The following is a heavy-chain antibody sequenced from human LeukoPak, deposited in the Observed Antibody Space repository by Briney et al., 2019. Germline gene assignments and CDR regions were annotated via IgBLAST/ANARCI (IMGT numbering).Heavy chain of an antibody. Sequence: GGSLRLSCAASRFTFSNFAMHWVRQAPGKGLEWVANIKQDGSEKYYVDSVKGRFTISRDNAKNSLYLQMNSLRAEDTAVYYCARESGWTPDYWGQGTLVTVSS. CDR2: IKQDGSEK. J-gene: IGHJ4*02. D-gene: IGHD6-19*01. CDR1: RFTFSNFA. CDR3: ARESGWTPDY. V-gene: IGHV3-7*01.